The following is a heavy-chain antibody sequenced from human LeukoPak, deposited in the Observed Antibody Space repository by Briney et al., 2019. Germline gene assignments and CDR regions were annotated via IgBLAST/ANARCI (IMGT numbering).Heavy chain of an antibody. Sequence: ASVKVSCVASGYTFSSYHVHWVRQAPGQGLEWMGKITPSDGSTTYAQNFQDRVIMTRDTSSSTVYMQLSSLRSEDTAVYYCARDSNGSDYWGQGTLVTVSS. V-gene: IGHV1-46*01. D-gene: IGHD5-18*01. CDR1: GYTFSSYH. J-gene: IGHJ4*02. CDR3: ARDSNGSDY. CDR2: ITPSDGST.